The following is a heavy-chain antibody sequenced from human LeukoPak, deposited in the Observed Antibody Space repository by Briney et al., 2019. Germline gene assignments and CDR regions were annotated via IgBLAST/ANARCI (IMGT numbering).Heavy chain of an antibody. CDR1: GYTFTSYY. D-gene: IGHD2-15*01. CDR3: ARDRYCSGGSCYLVD. Sequence: SVKVSCKASGYTFTSYYMHWVRQAPGQGLEWMGGIIPIFGTANYAQKFRGRVTITADKSTRTAYMELSSLRSEDTAVYYCARDRYCSGGSCYLVDWGQGTLVTVSS. V-gene: IGHV1-69*06. CDR2: IIPIFGTA. J-gene: IGHJ4*02.